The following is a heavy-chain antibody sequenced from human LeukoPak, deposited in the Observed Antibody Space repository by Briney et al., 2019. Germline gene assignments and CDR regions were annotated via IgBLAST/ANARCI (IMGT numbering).Heavy chain of an antibody. Sequence: QPGGSLRLSCAATGFTTSSSATTWVRQAPGKELDWVSTITRTGSNTFYADSVKGRFTISRDNSNNTLYLQMNSLKVEDTAIYFCAKDMGGRLGPWGQGTLVTVSS. CDR2: ITRTGSNT. D-gene: IGHD1-26*01. CDR1: GFTTSSSA. CDR3: AKDMGGRLGP. V-gene: IGHV3-23*01. J-gene: IGHJ5*02.